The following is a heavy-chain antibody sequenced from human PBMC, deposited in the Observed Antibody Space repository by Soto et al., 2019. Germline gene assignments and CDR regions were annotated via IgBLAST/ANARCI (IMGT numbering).Heavy chain of an antibody. CDR1: GYTFTSYG. CDR2: ISAYNGNT. CDR3: ARAVLQTRNYYYYGMDV. D-gene: IGHD2-15*01. V-gene: IGHV1-18*01. J-gene: IGHJ6*02. Sequence: ASVKVSCKASGYTFTSYGISWVRQAPGQGLEWMGWISAYNGNTNYAQKLQGRVAMTTDTSTSTAYMELRSLRSDDTAVYYCARAVLQTRNYYYYGMDVWGQGTTVTVSS.